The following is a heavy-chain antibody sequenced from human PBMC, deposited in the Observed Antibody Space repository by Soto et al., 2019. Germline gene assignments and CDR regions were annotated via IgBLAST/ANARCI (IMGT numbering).Heavy chain of an antibody. V-gene: IGHV5-51*01. J-gene: IGHJ4*02. CDR3: ARLLPTFNYYGSGSYSDY. D-gene: IGHD3-10*01. Sequence: GESLKISCKGSGYSFTSYWIGWVRQMPGKGLEWMGIIYPGDSDTRYSPSFQGQVTISADKSISTAYLQWSSLKASDTAMYYCARLLPTFNYYGSGSYSDYWGQGTLVTVSS. CDR1: GYSFTSYW. CDR2: IYPGDSDT.